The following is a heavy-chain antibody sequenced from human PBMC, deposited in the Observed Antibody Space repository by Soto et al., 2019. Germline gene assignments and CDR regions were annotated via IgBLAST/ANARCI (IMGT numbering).Heavy chain of an antibody. Sequence: SVKVSCKASGGTFSSYAISWVRQAPGQGLEWMGGIIPIFGTANYAQKFQGRVTITADKSTSTAYMELSSLRSEDTAVYYCASRRYCSGGSCYYFDYWGKETLVTVSS. CDR2: IIPIFGTA. V-gene: IGHV1-69*06. CDR3: ASRRYCSGGSCYYFDY. D-gene: IGHD2-15*01. J-gene: IGHJ4*02. CDR1: GGTFSSYA.